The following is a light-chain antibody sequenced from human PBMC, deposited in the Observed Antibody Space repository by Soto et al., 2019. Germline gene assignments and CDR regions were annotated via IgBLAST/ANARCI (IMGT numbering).Light chain of an antibody. CDR1: SSDVGGYNY. CDR2: DVS. CDR3: SSYTSSSTLTYV. Sequence: QSALTQPASVSGSPGQSITISCTGTSSDVGGYNYVSWYQQHPGMAPKLMIYDVSIRPSGVSNRFSGSKSGNTASLTISGLQAEDEADYYCSSYTSSSTLTYVFGTGTKVTVL. J-gene: IGLJ1*01. V-gene: IGLV2-14*01.